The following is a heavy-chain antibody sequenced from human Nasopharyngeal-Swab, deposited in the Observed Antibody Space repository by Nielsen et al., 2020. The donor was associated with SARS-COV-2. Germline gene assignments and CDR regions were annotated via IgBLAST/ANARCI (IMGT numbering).Heavy chain of an antibody. V-gene: IGHV4-39*01. D-gene: IGHD6-13*01. CDR2: IYYSGST. J-gene: IGHJ4*02. Sequence: RQAPGKGLEWIGSIYYSGSTYYNPSLKSRVTISVDTSKNQFSLKLSSVTAADTAVYYCASIAVAGAPGYWGQGTLVTVSS. CDR3: ASIAVAGAPGY.